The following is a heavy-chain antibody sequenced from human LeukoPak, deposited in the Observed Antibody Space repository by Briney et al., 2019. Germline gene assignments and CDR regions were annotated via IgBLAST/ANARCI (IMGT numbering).Heavy chain of an antibody. CDR2: ISSSSSYI. Sequence: GGSLRLSCAASGFTFSSYSMNWVRQAPGKGLEWVSSISSSSSYIYYADSVKGRFTISRDNAKNSLYLQMNSLRAEDTAVYYCATTYYDFWTLYWYFDLWGRGTLVTVSS. CDR1: GFTFSSYS. V-gene: IGHV3-21*01. CDR3: ATTYYDFWTLYWYFDL. D-gene: IGHD3-3*01. J-gene: IGHJ2*01.